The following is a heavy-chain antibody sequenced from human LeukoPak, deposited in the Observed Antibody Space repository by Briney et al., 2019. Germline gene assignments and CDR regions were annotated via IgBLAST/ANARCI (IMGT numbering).Heavy chain of an antibody. J-gene: IGHJ6*03. V-gene: IGHV5-51*01. Sequence: GESLQSSSYGSGYGFTTYWIGWVRPMPGKGLGWMGIIYPGDTDTRYSPSFQGQVTISADKSISTAYLQWSSLKASDTAMYYCARLAHGFSPYYYYYMDVWGKGTTVTVSS. CDR2: IYPGDTDT. CDR1: GYGFTTYW. CDR3: ARLAHGFSPYYYYYMDV. D-gene: IGHD3-10*01.